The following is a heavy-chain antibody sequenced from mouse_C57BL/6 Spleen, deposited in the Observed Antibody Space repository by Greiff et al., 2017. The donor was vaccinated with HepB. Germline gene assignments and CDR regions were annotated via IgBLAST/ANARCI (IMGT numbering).Heavy chain of an antibody. V-gene: IGHV5-6*02. D-gene: IGHD4-1*01. CDR2: ISSGGSYT. CDR1: GFTFSSYG. J-gene: IGHJ3*01. Sequence: DVKLVESGGDLVKPGGSLKLSCAASGFTFSSYGMSWVRQTPDKRLEWVATISSGGSYTYYPDSVKGRFTISRDNAKNTLYLQMSSLKSEDTAMYYCARRDDSGTEDWGQGTLVTVSA. CDR3: ARRDDSGTED.